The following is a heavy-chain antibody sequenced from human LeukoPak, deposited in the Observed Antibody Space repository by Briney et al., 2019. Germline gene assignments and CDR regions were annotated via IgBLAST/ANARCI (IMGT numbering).Heavy chain of an antibody. Sequence: ASVKVSCKASGYTFTSYDINWVRQATGQGLEWMGWMNPNSGNTGYAQKFQGRVTMTRNTSISTAYMELSSLRSEDTAVYYCARGKARGTSFYVYYYYYYRDVWGKGTTVTISS. D-gene: IGHD2-2*01. CDR2: MNPNSGNT. J-gene: IGHJ6*03. V-gene: IGHV1-8*01. CDR3: ARGKARGTSFYVYYYYYYRDV. CDR1: GYTFTSYD.